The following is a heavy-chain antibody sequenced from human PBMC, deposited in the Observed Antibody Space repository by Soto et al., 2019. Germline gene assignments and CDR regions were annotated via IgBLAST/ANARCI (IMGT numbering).Heavy chain of an antibody. J-gene: IGHJ4*02. V-gene: IGHV4-61*01. CDR3: ARVGIAAAGSDY. Sequence: QVQLQESGPGLVKPSETLSLTCTVSGGSVSSGSYYWSWIRQPPGKGLEWIGYIYYSGSTNYNPSLKSRVTISVDTSKNQFSLKLSSVTAADTAVYYCARVGIAAAGSDYWGQGTLVTVSS. D-gene: IGHD6-13*01. CDR2: IYYSGST. CDR1: GGSVSSGSYY.